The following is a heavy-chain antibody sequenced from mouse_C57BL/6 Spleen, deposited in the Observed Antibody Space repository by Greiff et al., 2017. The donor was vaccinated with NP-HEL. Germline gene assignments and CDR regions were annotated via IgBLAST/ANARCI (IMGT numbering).Heavy chain of an antibody. CDR2: INPGSGGT. CDR3: AITLQLGRDY. V-gene: IGHV1-54*01. D-gene: IGHD4-1*02. J-gene: IGHJ2*01. Sequence: VQLQQSGAELVRPGTSVKVSCKASGYAFTNYLIEWVKQRPGQGLEWIGVINPGSGGTNYNEKFKGKATLTADKSSSTADMQLSSLTSEDSAVYFCAITLQLGRDYGGQGTTLTVSS. CDR1: GYAFTNYL.